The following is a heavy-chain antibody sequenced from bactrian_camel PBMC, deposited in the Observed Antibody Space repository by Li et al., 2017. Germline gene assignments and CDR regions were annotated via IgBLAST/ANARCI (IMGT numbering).Heavy chain of an antibody. V-gene: IGHV3S26*01. Sequence: HVQLVESGGGSVQAGGSLRLSCAASGYTYSSYCMAWFRQAPGKEREGVAAIDSAGATTYTYSVQGRFTISKDNAKNTLYLQMNRLKPEDTAMYFCAAAHDGRYCSGGYNKCFASWGQGTQVTVS. CDR1: GYTYSSYC. J-gene: IGHJ6*01. D-gene: IGHD7*01. CDR2: IDSAGAT. CDR3: AAAHDGRYCSGGYNKCFAS.